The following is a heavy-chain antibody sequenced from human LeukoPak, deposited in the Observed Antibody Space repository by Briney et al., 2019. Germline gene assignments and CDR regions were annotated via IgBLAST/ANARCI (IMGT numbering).Heavy chain of an antibody. CDR3: ARHKGGYADN. V-gene: IGHV5-51*01. CDR1: GYSFTNYW. D-gene: IGHD5-12*01. Sequence: GESLKISCKGSGYSFTNYWIGWVRQMPGRGLEWMGIFYPGDSDTRYSPSFQGQVTISADKSITTAYLQWNSLKASDTAMYYCARHKGGYADNWGQGTLVTVSS. J-gene: IGHJ4*02. CDR2: FYPGDSDT.